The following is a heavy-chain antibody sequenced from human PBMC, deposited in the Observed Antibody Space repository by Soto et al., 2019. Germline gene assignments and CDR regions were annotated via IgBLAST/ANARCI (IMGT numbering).Heavy chain of an antibody. D-gene: IGHD1-26*01. J-gene: IGHJ4*02. CDR2: IIPIFGTA. V-gene: IGHV1-69*01. CDR3: ASPVLRGSYSLRFDY. Sequence: QVQLVQSGAEVKKPGPSVKVSCKASGGTFSTYAISWVRQAPGQGLEWMGGIIPIFGTANYAQKFQGRVTITADESTSTAYMELSSLRSEDTAVDYCASPVLRGSYSLRFDYWGQGTLVTVSS. CDR1: GGTFSTYA.